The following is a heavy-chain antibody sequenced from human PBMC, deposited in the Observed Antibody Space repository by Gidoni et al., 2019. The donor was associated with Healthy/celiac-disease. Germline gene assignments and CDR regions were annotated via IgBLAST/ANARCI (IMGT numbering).Heavy chain of an antibody. CDR2: IYDSGST. CDR1: GGPISSSY. Sequence: QVQLQESGPGLVKPSETLSLTCTVSGGPISSSYWCWIRQPPGQGLEWIGYIYDSGSTNYTPPLKSRVTISVDTSKNQFSLKLSSVTAADTAVYYCASPVANYDFWSGYYFWGQGTLVTVSS. J-gene: IGHJ4*02. CDR3: ASPVANYDFWSGYYF. D-gene: IGHD3-3*01. V-gene: IGHV4-59*01.